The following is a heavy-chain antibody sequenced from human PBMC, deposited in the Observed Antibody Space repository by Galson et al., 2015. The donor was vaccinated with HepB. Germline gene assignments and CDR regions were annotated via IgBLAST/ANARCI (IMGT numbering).Heavy chain of an antibody. CDR2: MNPNSGNT. J-gene: IGHJ4*02. V-gene: IGHV1-8*01. D-gene: IGHD2-15*01. CDR1: GYTFTSYD. CDR3: ARAPPFGYCSGGSCLPDY. Sequence: SVKVSCKASGYTFTSYDINWVRQATGQGLEWMGWMNPNSGNTGYAQKFQGRVTMTRNTSISTAYMELSSLRSEDTAVYYCARAPPFGYCSGGSCLPDYWGQGTLVTVSS.